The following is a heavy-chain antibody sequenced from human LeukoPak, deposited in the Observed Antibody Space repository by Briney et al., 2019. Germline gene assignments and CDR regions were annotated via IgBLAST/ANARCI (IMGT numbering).Heavy chain of an antibody. V-gene: IGHV1-18*01. D-gene: IGHD2-21*02. CDR3: ARSPSIVVVTAADDH. CDR1: GYTFTSYG. Sequence: ASVKVSCKASGYTFTSYGISWVRQAPGQGLEWMGWISAYNGNTNYAQKLQGRVTMTTDTSTSTAYMELRSLRSDDTAVYYCARSPSIVVVTAADDHWGQGTLVTVSS. J-gene: IGHJ4*02. CDR2: ISAYNGNT.